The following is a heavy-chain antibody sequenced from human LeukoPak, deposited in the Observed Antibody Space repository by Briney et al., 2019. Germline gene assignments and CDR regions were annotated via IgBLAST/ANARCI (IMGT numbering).Heavy chain of an antibody. Sequence: GGSLRLSCAASGFTFSSYWMSWVRQAPGKGLEWVANIQQNGGEIYYVDSVKGRFTISRDNAKNSLYLQMNSLRAEDTAVYYCARDRPEASRDGSVFDHWGQGTLVTVSS. CDR1: GFTFSSYW. CDR2: IQQNGGEI. D-gene: IGHD5-24*01. V-gene: IGHV3-7*01. J-gene: IGHJ4*02. CDR3: ARDRPEASRDGSVFDH.